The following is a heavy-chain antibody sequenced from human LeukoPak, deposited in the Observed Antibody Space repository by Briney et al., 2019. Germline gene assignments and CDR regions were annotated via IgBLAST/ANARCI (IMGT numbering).Heavy chain of an antibody. CDR1: GGSVSSGSYY. J-gene: IGHJ3*02. Sequence: SETLSLTCTVSGGSVSSGSYYWSRIRQPPGKGLEWIGYIYYSGSTNYNPSLKSRVTISVDTSKNQFSLKLSSVTAADTAVYYCARDSPTTGYSSGWYEDDAFDIWGQGAMVTVSS. CDR2: IYYSGST. D-gene: IGHD6-19*01. CDR3: ARDSPTTGYSSGWYEDDAFDI. V-gene: IGHV4-61*01.